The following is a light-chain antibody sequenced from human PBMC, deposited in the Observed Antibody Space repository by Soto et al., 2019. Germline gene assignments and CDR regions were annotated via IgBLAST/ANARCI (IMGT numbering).Light chain of an antibody. CDR3: QQYGSSPYT. V-gene: IGKV3-20*01. CDR2: GAS. CDR1: QSVSSSY. Sequence: EIVLTESPGILSLSPGERATLSCRASQSVSSSYLAWYQQKPGQAPRLLIYGASSRATGIPDRFSGSGSGTDFTLTISRLEPEDFAVYYCQQYGSSPYTFGLGTRLEIK. J-gene: IGKJ5*01.